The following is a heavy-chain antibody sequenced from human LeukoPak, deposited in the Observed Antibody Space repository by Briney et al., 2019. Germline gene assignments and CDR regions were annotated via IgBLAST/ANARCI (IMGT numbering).Heavy chain of an antibody. D-gene: IGHD6-19*01. J-gene: IGHJ4*02. CDR1: GGSFSGYY. V-gene: IGHV4-34*01. Sequence: PSETLSLTCAVYGGSFSGYYWSWIRQPPGKGLEWIGEINHSGSTNYNPSLKSRVTISVDTSKNQFSLKLSSVTAADTAVYYCARGPIAVAGRVDYWGRGTLVTVSS. CDR2: INHSGST. CDR3: ARGPIAVAGRVDY.